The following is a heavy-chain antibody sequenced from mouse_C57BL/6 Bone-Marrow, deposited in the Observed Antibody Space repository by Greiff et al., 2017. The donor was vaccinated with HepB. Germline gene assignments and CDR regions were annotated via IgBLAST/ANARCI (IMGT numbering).Heavy chain of an antibody. CDR2: IDPETGGT. D-gene: IGHD2-4*01. Sequence: QVQLQQPGAELVKPGASVTLSCKASGYTFTDYEMHWVKQTPVHGLEWIGAIDPETGGTAYNQKFKGKAILTADKSSSTAYMELRSLTSEDSAVYYCTRVGYYDPWFAYWGQGTLVTVSA. CDR3: TRVGYYDPWFAY. CDR1: GYTFTDYE. V-gene: IGHV1-15*01. J-gene: IGHJ3*01.